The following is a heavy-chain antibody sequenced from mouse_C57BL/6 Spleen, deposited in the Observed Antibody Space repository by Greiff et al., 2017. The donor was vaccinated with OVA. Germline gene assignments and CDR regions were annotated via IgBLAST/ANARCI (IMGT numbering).Heavy chain of an antibody. CDR1: GFTFSSYA. CDR2: ISSGGDYI. Sequence: VQLKESGEGLVKPGGSLKLSCAASGFTFSSYAMSWVRQTPEKRLEWVAYISSGGDYIYYADTVKGRFTISRDNARNTLYLQMSSLKSEDTAMYYCTRDSRYDYDRTWFAYWGQGTLVTVSA. V-gene: IGHV5-9-1*02. CDR3: TRDSRYDYDRTWFAY. D-gene: IGHD2-4*01. J-gene: IGHJ3*01.